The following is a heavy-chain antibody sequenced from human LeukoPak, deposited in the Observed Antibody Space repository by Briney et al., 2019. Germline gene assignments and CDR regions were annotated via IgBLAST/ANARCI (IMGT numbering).Heavy chain of an antibody. CDR3: AKDPAQLLLWFGELPNYYYYGMDV. Sequence: PGGSLRLSCAASGFTFSSYAMSWVRQAPGKGLEWVSAISGSGGSTYYADSVKGRFTISRDNSKNTLYLQMNSLRAEDTAVYYCAKDPAQLLLWFGELPNYYYYGMDVWGQGTTVTVSS. J-gene: IGHJ6*02. D-gene: IGHD3-10*01. CDR1: GFTFSSYA. V-gene: IGHV3-23*01. CDR2: ISGSGGST.